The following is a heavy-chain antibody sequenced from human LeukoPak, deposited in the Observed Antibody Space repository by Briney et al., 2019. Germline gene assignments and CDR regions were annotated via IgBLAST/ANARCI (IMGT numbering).Heavy chain of an antibody. CDR1: GFTFDDYG. J-gene: IGHJ4*02. D-gene: IGHD2-15*01. Sequence: GGSLRLSCAASGFTFDDYGMSWVRQAPGKGLEWVSAISGSGGSTYYADSVKGRFTISRDNSKNTLYLQMNSLRAENTAVYYCAKDKTRYCSGGSCYGRPFDYWGQGTLVTVSS. CDR2: ISGSGGST. CDR3: AKDKTRYCSGGSCYGRPFDY. V-gene: IGHV3-23*01.